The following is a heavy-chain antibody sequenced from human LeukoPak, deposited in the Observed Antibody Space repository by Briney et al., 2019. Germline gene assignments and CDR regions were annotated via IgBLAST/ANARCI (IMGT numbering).Heavy chain of an antibody. CDR1: GFTFSHYY. CDR2: ISGSSGYI. CDR3: ARAGNIRFDY. D-gene: IGHD1/OR15-1a*01. Sequence: GGSLRLSCAASGFTFSHYYMTWVRQAPGKGLEWVSSISGSSGYIFYADSVKGRFTISRDNSKNTLYLQMNSLRAEDTALYYCARAGNIRFDYWGQGTLVTVSS. V-gene: IGHV3-21*04. J-gene: IGHJ4*02.